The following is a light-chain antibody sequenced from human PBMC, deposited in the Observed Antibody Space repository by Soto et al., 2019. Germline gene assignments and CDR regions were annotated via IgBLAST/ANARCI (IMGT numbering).Light chain of an antibody. Sequence: QSVLTQPASVSGSPGQSITISCTGTSSDVGGYNYVSWYQQHPGKAPKLMIYDVSNRPSGVSNRLSGSKSGNTASLTISGLQAEDEADYYCNSYTTSRTYVFGTGTKVTVL. CDR1: SSDVGGYNY. J-gene: IGLJ1*01. CDR2: DVS. V-gene: IGLV2-14*01. CDR3: NSYTTSRTYV.